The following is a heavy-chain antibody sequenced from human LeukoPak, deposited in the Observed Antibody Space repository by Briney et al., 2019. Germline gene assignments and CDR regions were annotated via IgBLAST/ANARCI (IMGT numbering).Heavy chain of an antibody. CDR1: GGSFSGYY. J-gene: IGHJ4*02. CDR3: ARDSEDYFDY. Sequence: PSETLSLTCAVYGGSFSGYYWSWIRQPPGKGLEWIGEINHSESTNYNPSLKSRVTISVDTSKNQFSLKLSSVTAADTAVYYCARDSEDYFDYWGQGTLVTVSS. CDR2: INHSEST. V-gene: IGHV4-34*01. D-gene: IGHD2-21*01.